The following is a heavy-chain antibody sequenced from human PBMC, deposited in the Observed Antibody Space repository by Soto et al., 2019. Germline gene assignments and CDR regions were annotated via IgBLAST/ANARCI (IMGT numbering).Heavy chain of an antibody. CDR1: GFTFSSYA. Sequence: GGSLRLSCAASGFTFSSYAMSWIRQAPGKGLEWVSYISSSGSTIYYADSVKGRFTISRDNAKNSPYLQMNSLRAEDTAVYYCARDPGGQYGAFDIWGQGTMVTVSS. CDR3: ARDPGGQYGAFDI. J-gene: IGHJ3*02. CDR2: ISSSGSTI. V-gene: IGHV3-11*01. D-gene: IGHD2-8*01.